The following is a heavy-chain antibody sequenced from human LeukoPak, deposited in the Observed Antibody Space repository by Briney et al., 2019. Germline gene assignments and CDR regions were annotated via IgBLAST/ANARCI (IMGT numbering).Heavy chain of an antibody. CDR3: AGSIVARYYYYYYMDV. D-gene: IGHD6-6*01. J-gene: IGHJ6*03. Sequence: GGSLRLSCAASGFTFDDYGMSWVRQAPGKGLEWVSGINWNGGSTGYADSVKGRFTISRDNAKNSLYLQMNSLRAEDTALYYCAGSIVARYYYYYYMDVWGKGTTVTVSS. CDR1: GFTFDDYG. V-gene: IGHV3-20*04. CDR2: INWNGGST.